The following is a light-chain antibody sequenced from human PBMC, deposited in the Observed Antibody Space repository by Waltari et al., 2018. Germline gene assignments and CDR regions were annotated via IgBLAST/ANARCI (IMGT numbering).Light chain of an antibody. CDR1: QSISSSF. CDR2: AAA. V-gene: IGKV3-20*01. Sequence: EIVLTPSPGTLSLSPGERATLYCRASQSISSSFLAWYQVKPRQAPRPLIFAAATRAADIPVRISGSGSGADVTLTISRLEPGDFAVYVCHQHDTSPWTFGQGTRVELK. CDR3: HQHDTSPWT. J-gene: IGKJ1*01.